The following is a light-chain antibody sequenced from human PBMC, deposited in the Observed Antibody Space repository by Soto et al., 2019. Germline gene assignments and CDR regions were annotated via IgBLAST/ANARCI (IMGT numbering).Light chain of an antibody. CDR1: RSDIGSYDF. CDR2: EVT. V-gene: IGLV2-14*01. CDR3: GSYSSTDTPFV. Sequence: QSALTQPASVSGSPGQSITISCTGSRSDIGSYDFVSWYQHHSGKAPKLLIYEVTNRPSGISDRFSGSKSVNTASLTISGLQAEDESDYYCGSYSSTDTPFVFGTGTKVTV. J-gene: IGLJ1*01.